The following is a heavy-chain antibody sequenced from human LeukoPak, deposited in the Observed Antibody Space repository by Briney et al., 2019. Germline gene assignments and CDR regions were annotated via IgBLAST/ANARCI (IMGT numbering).Heavy chain of an antibody. D-gene: IGHD4-17*01. Sequence: TGGSLRLPCAASGSTFSSYAMHWVRQAPGKGLEWVAVISYDGSNKYYADSVKGRFTISRDNSKNTLYLQMNSLRAEDTAVYYCARVDGDYGPFDYWGQGTLVTVSS. CDR2: ISYDGSNK. J-gene: IGHJ4*02. V-gene: IGHV3-30*04. CDR3: ARVDGDYGPFDY. CDR1: GSTFSSYA.